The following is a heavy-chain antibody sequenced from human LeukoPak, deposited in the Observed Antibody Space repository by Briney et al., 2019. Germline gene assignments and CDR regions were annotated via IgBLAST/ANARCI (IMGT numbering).Heavy chain of an antibody. V-gene: IGHV3-11*01. CDR2: ISSSGSTI. CDR1: GFTFSDYY. Sequence: GGSLRLSCAASGFTFSDYYMSWIRQAPGKGLEWVSYISSSGSTIFYADSVKGRFTISRDDAKNSLYLQMNSLRAEDLALYYCARAPVVDFYYYYYMDVWGKGTTVTVSS. D-gene: IGHD4-23*01. CDR3: ARAPVVDFYYYYYMDV. J-gene: IGHJ6*03.